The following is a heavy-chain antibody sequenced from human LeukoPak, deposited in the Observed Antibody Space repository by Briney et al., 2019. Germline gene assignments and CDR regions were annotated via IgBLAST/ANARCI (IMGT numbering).Heavy chain of an antibody. CDR2: INSDGSTT. J-gene: IGHJ4*02. D-gene: IGHD1-26*01. CDR3: ARRSSGSPPSYFDY. Sequence: GGSLRLSCAASGFTFSSYWMHWVRQAPGKGLVWVSRINSDGSTTNYADSVKGRFTISRDNAKNTLDLQMNSLRAEDTAVYYCARRSSGSPPSYFDYWGQGTLVTVSS. V-gene: IGHV3-74*01. CDR1: GFTFSSYW.